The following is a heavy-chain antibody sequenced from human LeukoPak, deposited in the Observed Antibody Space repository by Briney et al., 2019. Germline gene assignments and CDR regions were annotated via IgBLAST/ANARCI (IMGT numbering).Heavy chain of an antibody. CDR1: GGSISGYY. Sequence: PSETLSLTCTVSGGSISGYYWGWIRQPPGKGLEWIGYIYYSGSTNYNPSLKSRVTISEDTSKNQFSLKLSSVTAADTAAYYCARVYSSSSVDAFHIWGQGTMVTVSS. V-gene: IGHV4-59*01. CDR3: ARVYSSSSVDAFHI. J-gene: IGHJ3*02. D-gene: IGHD6-6*01. CDR2: IYYSGST.